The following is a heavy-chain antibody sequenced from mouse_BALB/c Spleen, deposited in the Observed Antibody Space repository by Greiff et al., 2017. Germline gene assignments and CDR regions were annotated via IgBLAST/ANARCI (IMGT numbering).Heavy chain of an antibody. D-gene: IGHD2-14*01. CDR1: GFSLTSYG. CDR3: ATAYYRYDGTPFDY. CDR2: IWSGGST. J-gene: IGHJ2*01. V-gene: IGHV2-2*02. Sequence: VMLVESGPGLVQPSQSLSITCTVSGFSLTSYGVHWVRQSPGKGLEWLGVIWSGGSTDYNAAFISRLSISKDNSKSQVFFKMNSLQANDTAIYYCATAYYRYDGTPFDYWGQGTTLTVSS.